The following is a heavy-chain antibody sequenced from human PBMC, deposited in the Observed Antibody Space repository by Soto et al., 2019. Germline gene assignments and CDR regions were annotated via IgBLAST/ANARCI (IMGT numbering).Heavy chain of an antibody. CDR2: ISSSSSYT. D-gene: IGHD3-9*01. V-gene: IGHV3-11*05. Sequence: QVQLVESGGGLVKPGGSLRRSCAASGFTVSDYYMSWIRQAPGKGLEWVSYISSSSSYTNYGDSVKGRFNISRDNAKNSLYLQMNSLRAEDTAVYYCARDAAILPGSDAFDIWGQGTMVTVSS. CDR3: ARDAAILPGSDAFDI. J-gene: IGHJ3*02. CDR1: GFTVSDYY.